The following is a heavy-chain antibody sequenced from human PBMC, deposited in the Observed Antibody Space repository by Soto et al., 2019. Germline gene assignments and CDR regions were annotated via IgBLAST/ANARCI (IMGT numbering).Heavy chain of an antibody. J-gene: IGHJ4*02. Sequence: GESLKISCKGSGYSFTSYWISWVRQMPGKGLEWMGRIDPSDSYTNYSPSFQGHVTISADKSISTAYLQWSSLKASDTAMYYCATETHYDSSGYNRPPWYWGQGTLVTVSS. V-gene: IGHV5-10-1*01. CDR3: ATETHYDSSGYNRPPWY. CDR2: IDPSDSYT. CDR1: GYSFTSYW. D-gene: IGHD3-22*01.